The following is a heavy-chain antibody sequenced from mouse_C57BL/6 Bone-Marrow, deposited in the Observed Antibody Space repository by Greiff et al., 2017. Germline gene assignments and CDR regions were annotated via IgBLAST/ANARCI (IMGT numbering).Heavy chain of an antibody. Sequence: VQLQQSGAELARPGASVKLSCKASGYTFTSYGISWVKQRTGQGLEWIGEIYPRSGNTYYNEKFKGKATLPADKSSSTAYMELRSLTSEDSAVYFCARWLLQYFDVWGTGTTVTVSS. CDR3: ARWLLQYFDV. CDR1: GYTFTSYG. J-gene: IGHJ1*03. CDR2: IYPRSGNT. D-gene: IGHD2-3*01. V-gene: IGHV1-81*01.